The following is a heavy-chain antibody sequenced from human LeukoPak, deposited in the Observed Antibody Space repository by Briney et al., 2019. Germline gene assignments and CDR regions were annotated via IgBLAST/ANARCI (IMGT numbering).Heavy chain of an antibody. V-gene: IGHV3-7*01. CDR3: ARERSPFCSGGSCYSDY. J-gene: IGHJ4*02. CDR2: IKQDGSEK. Sequence: GGSLRLSCAASGFTFSSYWMSWVRQAPGKGLEWVANIKQDGSEKYYVDSVKGRFTISRDNAKNSLYLQMNSLRAEDTAVYYCARERSPFCSGGSCYSDYWAREPWSPSPQ. D-gene: IGHD2-15*01. CDR1: GFTFSSYW.